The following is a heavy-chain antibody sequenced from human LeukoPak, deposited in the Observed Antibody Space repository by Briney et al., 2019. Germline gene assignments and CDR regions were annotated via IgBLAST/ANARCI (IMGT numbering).Heavy chain of an antibody. V-gene: IGHV1-2*02. D-gene: IGHD1-7*01. CDR3: ARNRLGTTILDY. Sequence: ASVKVSCKASGYTFTGYYMHWVRQAPGQGLGWMGWINPNSGGTNYAQKFQGRVTMTRDTSISTAYMELSRLRSDDTAVYYCARNRLGTTILDYWGQGTLVTVSS. J-gene: IGHJ4*02. CDR2: INPNSGGT. CDR1: GYTFTGYY.